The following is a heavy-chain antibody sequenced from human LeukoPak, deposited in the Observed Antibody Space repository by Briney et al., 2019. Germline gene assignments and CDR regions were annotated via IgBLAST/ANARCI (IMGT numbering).Heavy chain of an antibody. CDR2: ISWNSGSI. D-gene: IGHD6-13*01. CDR3: ARGHSISPNWFDP. CDR1: GFTFDDYA. Sequence: GGSLRLSCAASGFTFDDYAMHWVRQAPGKGLEWVSGISWNSGSIGYADSVKGRFTISRDNAKNSLYLQMNSLRAEDTAVYYCARGHSISPNWFDPWGQGTLVTVSS. J-gene: IGHJ5*02. V-gene: IGHV3-9*01.